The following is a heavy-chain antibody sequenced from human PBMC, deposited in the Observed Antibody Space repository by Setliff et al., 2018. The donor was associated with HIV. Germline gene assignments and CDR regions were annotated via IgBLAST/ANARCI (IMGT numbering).Heavy chain of an antibody. CDR2: IIPIFETT. D-gene: IGHD1-20*01. J-gene: IGHJ6*02. V-gene: IGHV1-69*06. CDR3: ARFPVLGGMDV. CDR1: GGTFINYA. Sequence: EASVKVSCKSSGGTFINYAFCWVRQAPGKGLERMGRIIPIFETTDYAQKFQGRVTITADKSTSTAYLELSSLRSEDTAVYYCARFPVLGGMDVWGQGTTVTVSS.